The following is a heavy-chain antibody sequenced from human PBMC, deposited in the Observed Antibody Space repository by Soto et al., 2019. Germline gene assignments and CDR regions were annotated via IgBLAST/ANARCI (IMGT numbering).Heavy chain of an antibody. V-gene: IGHV1-69*01. J-gene: IGHJ6*02. CDR2: IIPIFGTA. Sequence: QVQLVQSGAEVKKPGSSVKVSCKASGGTFSSYAISWVRQAPGQGLEWMGGIIPIFGTANYAQTFQGRVTITADESTITAYMELSSLRSEERAVYYCAGRITMVRGHPGMDVWGQGTPVTVSS. CDR1: GGTFSSYA. CDR3: AGRITMVRGHPGMDV. D-gene: IGHD3-10*01.